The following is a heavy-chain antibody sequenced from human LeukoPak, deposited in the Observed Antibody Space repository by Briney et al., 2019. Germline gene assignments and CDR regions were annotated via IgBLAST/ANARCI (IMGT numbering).Heavy chain of an antibody. CDR1: GFTFSDYY. J-gene: IGHJ4*02. CDR2: ISSSGDTI. CDR3: ARDLPLLWFGEPFDY. Sequence: GGSLRLSCAASGFTFSDYYMSWIRQAPGKGLEWFSYISSSGDTIYYADSVKGRFTISRNNARNSLYLQMNSLRAEDTAMYYCARDLPLLWFGEPFDYWGQGTLVTVSS. V-gene: IGHV3-11*01. D-gene: IGHD3-10*01.